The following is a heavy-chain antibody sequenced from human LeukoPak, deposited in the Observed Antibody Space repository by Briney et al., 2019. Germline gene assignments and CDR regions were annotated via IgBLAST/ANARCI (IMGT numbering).Heavy chain of an antibody. CDR2: INPNSGGT. CDR1: GYTFTGYY. CDR3: ARDLWMTRSGSQKTSAY. D-gene: IGHD6-13*01. J-gene: IGHJ4*02. Sequence: GASVKVSCKASGYTFTGYYMHWVRQAPGQGLEWMGWINPNSGGTNYAQKFQGRVTMTRDTSISTAYMELSRLRSDDTAVYYCARDLWMTRSGSQKTSAYWGQGTLVTVSS. V-gene: IGHV1-2*02.